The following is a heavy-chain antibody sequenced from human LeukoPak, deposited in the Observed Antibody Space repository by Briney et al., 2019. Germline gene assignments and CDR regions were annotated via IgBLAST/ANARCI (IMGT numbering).Heavy chain of an antibody. CDR1: GYTFIIYY. J-gene: IGHJ6*02. D-gene: IGHD2-2*01. V-gene: IGHV1-46*04. Sequence: GASVKVSCKASGYTFIIYYMHWVRQAPGQGLEWMGIINPNGGSTSYAQKLQGRVTMTRDTSTSTFYMEMSSLRSEDTAVYYCARGSVGGTSPYYYYAMDVWGQGTTVTVSS. CDR3: ARGSVGGTSPYYYYAMDV. CDR2: INPNGGST.